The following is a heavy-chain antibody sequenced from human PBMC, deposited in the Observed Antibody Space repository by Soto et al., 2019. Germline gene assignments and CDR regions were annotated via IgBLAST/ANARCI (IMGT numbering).Heavy chain of an antibody. CDR1: GGSFSGYY. Sequence: SETLSLTCAVYGGSFSGYYWSWIRQPPGKGLEWIGEINHSGSTNYNPSLKSRVTISVDTSKNQFSLKLSSVTAADTAVHYCARSKGPNWFDPWGQGTLVTVSS. CDR2: INHSGST. CDR3: ARSKGPNWFDP. J-gene: IGHJ5*02. V-gene: IGHV4-34*01.